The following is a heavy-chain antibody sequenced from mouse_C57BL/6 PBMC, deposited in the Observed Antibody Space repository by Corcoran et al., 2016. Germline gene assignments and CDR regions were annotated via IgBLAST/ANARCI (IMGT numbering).Heavy chain of an antibody. J-gene: IGHJ3*01. Sequence: VQLQEAGPGLEKPSPSLSPTCSVTGYSITSGYYWNWIRQFPGNKLEWMGYISYDGSNNYNPSLKNRISITRDTSKNQFSLKLNSVTTEDTATYYCAREPWFAYCGQGTLVTVSA. V-gene: IGHV3-6*01. CDR2: ISYDGSN. CDR1: GYSITSGYY. CDR3: AREPWFAY.